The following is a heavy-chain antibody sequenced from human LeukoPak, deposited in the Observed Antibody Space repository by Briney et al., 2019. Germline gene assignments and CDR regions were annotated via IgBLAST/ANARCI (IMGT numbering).Heavy chain of an antibody. CDR1: GFTFNDNK. CDR3: ATDGAGFDT. CDR2: INIGGTNT. V-gene: IGHV3-11*01. J-gene: IGHJ5*02. Sequence: PGGSRRLSLAASGFTFNDNKRSGIGRAQGKGREWLSYINIGGTNTHYADSVKGRFTISRDNAKKSLYLEMNNLRAEDTAVYYCATDGAGFDTWGQGVLVTVSS.